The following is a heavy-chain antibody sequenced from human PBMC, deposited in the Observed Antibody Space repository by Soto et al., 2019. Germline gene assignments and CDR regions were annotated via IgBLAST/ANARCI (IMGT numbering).Heavy chain of an antibody. CDR1: GFSLSTTGVC. V-gene: IGHV2-5*01. CDR3: AHRGGATVGLYYFDY. Sequence: SVPTRGNSTQTLTLTFTLSGFSLSTTGVCVICVRQPPGKALEWLALIYWHDDERYSPSVKSRLTITKDTSKNQVVLTMTNMDPVDTATYYCAHRGGATVGLYYFDYWGQGALVTVS. J-gene: IGHJ4*02. D-gene: IGHD3-16*01. CDR2: IYWHDDE.